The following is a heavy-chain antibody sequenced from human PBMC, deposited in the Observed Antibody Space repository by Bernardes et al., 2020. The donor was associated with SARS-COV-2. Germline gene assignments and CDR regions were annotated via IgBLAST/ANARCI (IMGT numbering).Heavy chain of an antibody. D-gene: IGHD6-13*01. J-gene: IGHJ6*02. CDR3: ARAAAGVYGMDV. Sequence: GGSLRLSCAASGFTFSSYAMHWVRQAPGKGLEWVAVISYDGSNKYYADSVKGRFTISRDNSKNTLYLQMNSLSAEDTAVYYCARAAAGVYGMDVWGQGTTVTISS. V-gene: IGHV3-30-3*01. CDR1: GFTFSSYA. CDR2: ISYDGSNK.